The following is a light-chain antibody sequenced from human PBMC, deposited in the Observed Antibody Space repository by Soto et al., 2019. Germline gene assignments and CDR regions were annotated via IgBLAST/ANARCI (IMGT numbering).Light chain of an antibody. V-gene: IGKV3-11*01. Sequence: EVVLTQSPAALSLSPGERATLSCKTSQTVSTYLGWYQHKPGQAPRLLIYDASIRAAGIPARFIGSGSGTDFTLTISSLEPEDTAVYHCQQRVIWHPTFGQGTRLEIE. CDR2: DAS. J-gene: IGKJ2*01. CDR1: QTVSTY. CDR3: QQRVIWHPT.